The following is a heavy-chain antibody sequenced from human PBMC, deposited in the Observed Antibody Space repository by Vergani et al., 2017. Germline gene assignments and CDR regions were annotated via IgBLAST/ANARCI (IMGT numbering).Heavy chain of an antibody. CDR3: ARLARGGSSPDY. J-gene: IGHJ4*02. CDR2: IYYSGST. V-gene: IGHV4-59*01. D-gene: IGHD2-15*01. CDR1: GGSISSYY. Sequence: QVQLQESGPGLVKPSETLSLTCTVSGGSISSYYWSWIRQPPGKGLEWIGYIYYSGSTNYNPSLKSRVTISVDTSKNQFSLKLSCVTAADTAVYYCARLARGGSSPDYWGQGTLVTVSS.